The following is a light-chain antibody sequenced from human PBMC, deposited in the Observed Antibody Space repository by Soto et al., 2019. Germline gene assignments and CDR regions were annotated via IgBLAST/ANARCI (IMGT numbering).Light chain of an antibody. J-gene: IGKJ2*02. CDR1: QSISSW. CDR3: QQYHSYSRT. CDR2: KAS. V-gene: IGKV1-5*03. Sequence: DIQMTQSPSTLSASVGDRVTITCRASQSISSWLAWYQQKPGKAPKLLIYKASSLESGVPSRFSGSGSGTEFNLTISSLQPDDFATYYCQQYHSYSRTFGQGTKLEIK.